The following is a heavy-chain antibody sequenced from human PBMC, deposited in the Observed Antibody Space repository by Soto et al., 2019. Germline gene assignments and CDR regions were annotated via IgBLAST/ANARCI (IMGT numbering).Heavy chain of an antibody. J-gene: IGHJ4*02. Sequence: GGSLRLSCAASGFTFSSYAMSWVRQAPGKGLEWVSAISGSGGSTYYTDSVKGRFTISRDNSKNTLYLQMNSLRAEDTAVYYCAKGHSLLGYGSGGSCSIDYWGQGTLVTVSS. CDR1: GFTFSSYA. CDR2: ISGSGGST. V-gene: IGHV3-23*01. CDR3: AKGHSLLGYGSGGSCSIDY. D-gene: IGHD2-15*01.